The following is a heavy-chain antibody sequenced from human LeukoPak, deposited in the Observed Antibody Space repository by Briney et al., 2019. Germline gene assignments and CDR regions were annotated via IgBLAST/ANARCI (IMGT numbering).Heavy chain of an antibody. J-gene: IGHJ4*02. CDR1: GGSFSGYY. Sequence: PSETLSLTCAVYGGSFSGYYWSWIRQPPGKGLEWIGEINHSGSTNYNPSLKSRVTISVDTSKNQFSLKLSSVTAADTAVYYCARGSDYYDSSGPFDYWGQGTLVTVSS. D-gene: IGHD3-22*01. CDR3: ARGSDYYDSSGPFDY. CDR2: INHSGST. V-gene: IGHV4-34*01.